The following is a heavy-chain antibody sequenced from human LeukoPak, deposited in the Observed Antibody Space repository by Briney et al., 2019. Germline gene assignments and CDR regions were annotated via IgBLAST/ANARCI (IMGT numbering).Heavy chain of an antibody. Sequence: PSETLSLTCAVYGGSFSGYYWSWIRQPPGKGLEWIGEINHSGSTNYNPSLKSRVTISGDTSKNQFSLKLSSVTAADTAVYYCARGIGGWNYALDNWFDPWGQGTLVTVSS. CDR3: ARGIGGWNYALDNWFDP. V-gene: IGHV4-34*01. CDR2: INHSGST. J-gene: IGHJ5*02. CDR1: GGSFSGYY. D-gene: IGHD1-7*01.